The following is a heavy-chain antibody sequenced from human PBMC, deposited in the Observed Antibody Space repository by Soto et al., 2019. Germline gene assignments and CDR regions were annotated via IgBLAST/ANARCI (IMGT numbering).Heavy chain of an antibody. J-gene: IGHJ4*02. V-gene: IGHV4-28*01. Sequence: SETLSLTWVVSGFSINSNNWWVWIRQPPGNELEWIGDIYFTGGTFYNPSLKNRITMSVDSAKGQFTLKLSSVTAVETAVYYCATKQSKPGLFWNWGQGALVTVSS. CDR3: ATKQSKPGLFWN. CDR2: IYFTGGT. CDR1: GFSINSNNW. D-gene: IGHD3-3*01.